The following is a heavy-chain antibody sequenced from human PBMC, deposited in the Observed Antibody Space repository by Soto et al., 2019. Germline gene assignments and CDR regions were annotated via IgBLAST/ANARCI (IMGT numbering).Heavy chain of an antibody. J-gene: IGHJ5*02. V-gene: IGHV1-18*01. CDR3: ARDRGYNWNYGWFDP. Sequence: QVQLVQSGAEVKKPGASVMVSCKACGYTFTSYGISWVRQAPGQGLELMGWISAYNGNTNYAQKLQGRVTMTTDTSTSTAYMELRSLRSDDTAVYYCARDRGYNWNYGWFDPWGQGTLVTVSS. D-gene: IGHD1-7*01. CDR1: GYTFTSYG. CDR2: ISAYNGNT.